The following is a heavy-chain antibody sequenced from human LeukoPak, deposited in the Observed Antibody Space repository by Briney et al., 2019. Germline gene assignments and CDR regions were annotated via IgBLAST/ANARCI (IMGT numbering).Heavy chain of an antibody. V-gene: IGHV4-39*01. CDR3: ARGQYGDPPPGCDY. J-gene: IGHJ4*02. D-gene: IGHD4-17*01. CDR1: GGSITTTYY. Sequence: SETLSLTCAVSGGSITTTYYWAWVRQPPGKGLEWVGSISYSGSPYYNPSLKSRLTISVETSKSQFSLRLSSVTAADTAVYYCARGQYGDPPPGCDYWGQGTLVTVSS. CDR2: ISYSGSP.